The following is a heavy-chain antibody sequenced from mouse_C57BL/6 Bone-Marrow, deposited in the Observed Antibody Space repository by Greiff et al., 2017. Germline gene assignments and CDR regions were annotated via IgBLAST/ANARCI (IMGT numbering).Heavy chain of an antibody. V-gene: IGHV1-22*01. CDR3: ARRGDSSGPYYAMDY. CDR2: INPNNGGT. Sequence: VQLQQSGPELVKPGASVKMSCKASGYTFTDYNMHWVKQSHGKSLEWIGYINPNNGGTSYNQKFKGKATLTVNKSSSTAYMGLRSLTSEDSAVYYCARRGDSSGPYYAMDYWGQGTSVTVSS. J-gene: IGHJ4*01. D-gene: IGHD3-2*02. CDR1: GYTFTDYN.